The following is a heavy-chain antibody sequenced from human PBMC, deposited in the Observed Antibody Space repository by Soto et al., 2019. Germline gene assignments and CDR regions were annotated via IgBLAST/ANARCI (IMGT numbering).Heavy chain of an antibody. CDR2: LYWDDDK. V-gene: IGHV2-5*02. Sequence: QITLKESGPTLVKPTQTLTLTCTFSGFSLNTNAVGVAWIRQPPGKALEWLALLYWDDDKRYSPSLKSRLTITTDTSKNQVVLTMPNMDPEDTATYYCAQRRVRDSSGENFDSWGQGTLVTVSS. D-gene: IGHD6-19*01. CDR3: AQRRVRDSSGENFDS. CDR1: GFSLNTNAVG. J-gene: IGHJ4*02.